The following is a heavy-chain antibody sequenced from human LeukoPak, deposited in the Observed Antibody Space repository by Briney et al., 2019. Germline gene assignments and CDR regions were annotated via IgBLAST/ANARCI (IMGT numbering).Heavy chain of an antibody. CDR2: IYTSGNT. V-gene: IGHV4-4*07. CDR3: VRGGRAATDNYFDP. Sequence: SETLSLTCAVSGDSISSYFWNWIRQPAGKGLEWNGRIYTSGNTNYSPSLRSRVTMSVDTSKNQFSLKLSSVTAADAAVYYCVRGGRAATDNYFDPWGQGTLVTVSS. D-gene: IGHD1-1*01. CDR1: GDSISSYF. J-gene: IGHJ5*02.